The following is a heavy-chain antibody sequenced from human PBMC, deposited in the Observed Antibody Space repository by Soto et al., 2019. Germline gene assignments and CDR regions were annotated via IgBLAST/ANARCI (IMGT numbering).Heavy chain of an antibody. D-gene: IGHD2-15*01. J-gene: IGHJ4*02. Sequence: PSETLSLTCAVFGDSFSDYYWSWIRQPPGKGLEWIGSIYYSGSTYYNPSLKSRVTISVDTSKNQFSLKLSSVTAADTAVYYCARHTPAISISDHWGQGTLVTVSS. CDR2: IYYSGST. CDR1: GDSFSDYY. CDR3: ARHTPAISISDH. V-gene: IGHV4-39*01.